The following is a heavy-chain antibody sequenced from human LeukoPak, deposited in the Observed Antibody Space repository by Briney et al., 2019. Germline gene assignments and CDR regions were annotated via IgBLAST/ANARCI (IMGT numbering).Heavy chain of an antibody. CDR3: ARDQSGMDV. Sequence: TGGSLRLSCAASGFTFSSYAMSWVRQAPGKGLEWVAVISYDGSNKYYADSVKGRFTISRDNSKNTLYLQMNSLRAEDTAVYYCARDQSGMDVWGQGTTVTVSS. CDR1: GFTFSSYA. J-gene: IGHJ6*02. V-gene: IGHV3-30*04. CDR2: ISYDGSNK.